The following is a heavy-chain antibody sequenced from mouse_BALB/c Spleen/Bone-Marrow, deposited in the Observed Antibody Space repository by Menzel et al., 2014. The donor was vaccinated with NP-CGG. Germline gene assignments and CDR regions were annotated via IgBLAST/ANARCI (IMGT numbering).Heavy chain of an antibody. CDR1: GFNIKDTY. CDR2: IDPANYNT. CDR3: ARNSMAY. V-gene: IGHV14-3*02. Sequence: SGAELVKPGASVKLSCTASGFNIKDTYMHWVKQRPEQGLEWIGRIDPANYNTKYDPKFQGKATITADTSSNTTYLQLSSLTSEDTAVYYCARNSMAYWGQGTLVTVSA. J-gene: IGHJ3*01.